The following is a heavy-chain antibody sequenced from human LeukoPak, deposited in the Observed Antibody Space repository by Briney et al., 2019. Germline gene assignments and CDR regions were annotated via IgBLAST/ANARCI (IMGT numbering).Heavy chain of an antibody. CDR1: GFTFSSYS. D-gene: IGHD4-17*01. Sequence: GGSLRLSCAASGFTFSSYSMNWVRQAPGKGLEWVSSISSSGSYIYYADSVKGRFTISRDNAKNSLYLQMNSLRAEDTAVYYCASGNYGDYLRGFDAFDIWGQGTMVTVSS. V-gene: IGHV3-21*01. CDR2: ISSSGSYI. CDR3: ASGNYGDYLRGFDAFDI. J-gene: IGHJ3*02.